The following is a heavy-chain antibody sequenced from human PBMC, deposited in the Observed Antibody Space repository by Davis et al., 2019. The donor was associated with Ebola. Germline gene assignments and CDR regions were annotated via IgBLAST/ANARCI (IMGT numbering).Heavy chain of an antibody. V-gene: IGHV4-4*02. CDR2: IYHSGST. D-gene: IGHD3-9*01. CDR1: GGSISSSNW. Sequence: MPSETLSLTCAVSGGSISSSNWWSWVRQPPGKGLEWIGEIYHSGSTNYNPSLKSRVTLSVDTSKKQLSLKLSSVTAADTAVYYCASLGYDVLTGYDLNWFDPWGQGTLVTVSS. CDR3: ASLGYDVLTGYDLNWFDP. J-gene: IGHJ5*02.